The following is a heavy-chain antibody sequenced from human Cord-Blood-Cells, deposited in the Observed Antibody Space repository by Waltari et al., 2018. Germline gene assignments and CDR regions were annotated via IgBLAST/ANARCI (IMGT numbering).Heavy chain of an antibody. J-gene: IGHJ1*01. D-gene: IGHD6-13*01. CDR2: INHSGST. V-gene: IGHV4-34*01. Sequence: QVQLQQWGAGLLKPSETLSLTCAVYGGSFSGYYWSWIRQPPGKWLEWIGEINHSGSTNYNPSLKSRVTISVDTSNNQFSLKLSSVTAADTAVYYCATAFPGIAAAGTEYFQHWGQGTLVTVSS. CDR3: ATAFPGIAAAGTEYFQH. CDR1: GGSFSGYY.